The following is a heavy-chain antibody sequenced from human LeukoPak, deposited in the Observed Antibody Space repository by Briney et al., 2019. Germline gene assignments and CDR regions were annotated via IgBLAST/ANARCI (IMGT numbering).Heavy chain of an antibody. D-gene: IGHD2-2*01. CDR2: INPNSGGT. J-gene: IGHJ6*02. Sequence: ASVTVSCKASGYTFTSYYMHWVRQAPGQGLEWMGRINPNSGGTNYAQKFQGRVTMTRDTSISTAYVELSRLRSDDTAVYYCASPCSSTSCLYGMDVWGQGTTVTVSS. V-gene: IGHV1-2*06. CDR3: ASPCSSTSCLYGMDV. CDR1: GYTFTSYY.